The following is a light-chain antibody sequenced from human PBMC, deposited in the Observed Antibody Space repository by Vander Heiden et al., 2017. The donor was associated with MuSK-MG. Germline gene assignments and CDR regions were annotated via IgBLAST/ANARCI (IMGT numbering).Light chain of an antibody. CDR2: AAS. Sequence: DIQMTQSPSSLSASIGDRVTLTCRASQSISSQLNWYQQKPGRAPKLLIYAASSLQSGVPSRFSGSGSGTDFTLTISSLQPEDFATYYCQQSYRTPPDTFGQGTKLEIK. V-gene: IGKV1-39*01. CDR1: QSISSQ. CDR3: QQSYRTPPDT. J-gene: IGKJ2*01.